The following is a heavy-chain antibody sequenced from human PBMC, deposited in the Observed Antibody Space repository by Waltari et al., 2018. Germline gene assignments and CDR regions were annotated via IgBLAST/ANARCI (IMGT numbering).Heavy chain of an antibody. CDR1: GFTFSSYA. CDR2: ISGMVGST. J-gene: IGHJ4*02. D-gene: IGHD5-12*01. V-gene: IGHV3-23*01. CDR3: AKWRGWLQLLGPDY. Sequence: EVQLLESGGGLVQPGGSLRLSCAASGFTFSSYAMSWVRQAPGKGLEWVSAISGMVGSTYYAESVKGRFTISRDNSKNTLYLQMNSLRAEDTAVYYCAKWRGWLQLLGPDYWGQGTLVTVSS.